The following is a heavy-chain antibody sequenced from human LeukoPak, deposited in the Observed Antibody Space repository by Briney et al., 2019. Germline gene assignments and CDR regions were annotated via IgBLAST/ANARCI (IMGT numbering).Heavy chain of an antibody. CDR2: IYPGDSDT. CDR3: ARAFDSSGYSTYYFDY. D-gene: IGHD3-22*01. Sequence: GESLKISCKGSGYSFTSYWIGWVRQMPGKGLEWMGIIYPGDSDTRYSPSFQGQVTISADKSISTAYLQWSSLKASETAMYYCARAFDSSGYSTYYFDYWGQGTLVTVSS. J-gene: IGHJ4*02. CDR1: GYSFTSYW. V-gene: IGHV5-51*01.